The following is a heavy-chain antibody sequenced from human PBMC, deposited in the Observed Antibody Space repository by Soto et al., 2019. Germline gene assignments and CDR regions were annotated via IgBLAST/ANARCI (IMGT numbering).Heavy chain of an antibody. D-gene: IGHD2-2*01. J-gene: IGHJ4*02. V-gene: IGHV3-7*01. CDR1: GFTFSGYW. CDR2: IKQDGSEK. CDR3: AKNNRYCSSTNCFVFDY. Sequence: VQLVESGGGLVQPGGSLRLSCEASGFTFSGYWMSWVRQAPGKGLEWVANIKQDGSEKYYVDSVKGRFTISRDNAKNSLYLLMNSLRAEDTAVYYCAKNNRYCSSTNCFVFDYWGQGTLVTVSS.